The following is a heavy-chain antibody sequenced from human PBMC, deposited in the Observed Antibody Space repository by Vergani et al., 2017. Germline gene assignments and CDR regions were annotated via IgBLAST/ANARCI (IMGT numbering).Heavy chain of an antibody. J-gene: IGHJ5*01. CDR3: ARNHSGGWFAS. V-gene: IGHV4-39*01. CDR1: ADSISSGSYY. Sequence: QLQLQQSGPGLVKPSETLLLTCTVSADSISSGSYYWGWIRQPPGKGLEWIGSVYYSGSTTYNPSLKSRVSISVDTSKNQFSLDLDSVTAADTGLYYCARNHSGGWFASWGQGTQVIVSS. CDR2: VYYSGST. D-gene: IGHD2-15*01.